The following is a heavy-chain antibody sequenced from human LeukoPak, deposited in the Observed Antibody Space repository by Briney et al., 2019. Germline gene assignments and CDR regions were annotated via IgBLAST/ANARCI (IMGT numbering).Heavy chain of an antibody. D-gene: IGHD3-16*02. J-gene: IGHJ6*03. Sequence: SETLSLTCTVSGGSIGTYYWSWVRQSPGTGLEWIGYIYVTGTRYNPYLQSRVTISVDRSRNQFFLKMTSVTAADAAVYYCARHIGGGIEDMDVWGRGTKVTVSS. CDR3: ARHIGGGIEDMDV. V-gene: IGHV4-59*08. CDR1: GGSIGTYY. CDR2: IYVTGT.